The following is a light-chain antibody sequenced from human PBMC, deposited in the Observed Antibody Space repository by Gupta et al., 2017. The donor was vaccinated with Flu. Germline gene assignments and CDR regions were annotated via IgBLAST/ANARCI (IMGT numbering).Light chain of an antibody. CDR3: NSRDTTSNHYV. CDR1: GLRGYF. Sequence: GDGLRGYFASWYQQRPGQAPLLVIYGKNNRPSGIPDRFSGSNSGSTASLTIAGAQAEDEADNYCNSRDTTSNHYVFGPGTTVTVL. J-gene: IGLJ1*01. V-gene: IGLV3-19*01. CDR2: GKN.